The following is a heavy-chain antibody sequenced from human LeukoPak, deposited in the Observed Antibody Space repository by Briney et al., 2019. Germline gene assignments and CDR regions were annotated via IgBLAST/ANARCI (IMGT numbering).Heavy chain of an antibody. J-gene: IGHJ4*02. D-gene: IGHD3-10*01. Sequence: QPGGSLRLSCAASEFTFTSYEMNWVRQAPGKGLEWISDISSSGSTINYADSVKGRFTISRDNAKNSLNLQMNSLRAEDTALYYCAKAGPGFGFDYWGQGTLVTVSS. CDR2: ISSSGSTI. CDR1: EFTFTSYE. V-gene: IGHV3-48*03. CDR3: AKAGPGFGFDY.